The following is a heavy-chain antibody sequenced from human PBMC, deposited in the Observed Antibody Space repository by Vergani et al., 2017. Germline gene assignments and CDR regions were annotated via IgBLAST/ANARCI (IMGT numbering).Heavy chain of an antibody. Sequence: VQLVESGGGVVQPGRSLRLSCAASGFTFSSYAMSWVRQAPGKGLEWVSAISGSGCSTYYADSVKGRFTIYRDNSKNTLSLQMNSLRAEDTAVYYCAKALMAGKWEPFDYWGQGTLVTVSS. CDR2: ISGSGCST. CDR1: GFTFSSYA. J-gene: IGHJ4*02. V-gene: IGHV3-23*04. D-gene: IGHD1-26*01. CDR3: AKALMAGKWEPFDY.